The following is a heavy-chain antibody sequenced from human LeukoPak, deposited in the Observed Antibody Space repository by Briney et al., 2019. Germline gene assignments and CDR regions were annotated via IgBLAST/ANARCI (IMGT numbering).Heavy chain of an antibody. CDR2: IFYTGST. CDR1: GDSISSNHYY. V-gene: IGHV4-39*07. Sequence: SETLSLTCTVSGDSISSNHYYWGWIRQPPGKGLEWIGTIFYTGSTNYNPSLKSRVTISVDTSKNQFSLKLSSVTAADTAVYYCTRGSIAYYYMDVWGKGTTVTISS. CDR3: TRGSIAYYYMDV. D-gene: IGHD3-22*01. J-gene: IGHJ6*03.